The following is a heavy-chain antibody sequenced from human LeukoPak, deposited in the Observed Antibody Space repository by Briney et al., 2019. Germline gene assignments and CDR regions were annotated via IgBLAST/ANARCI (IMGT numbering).Heavy chain of an antibody. CDR2: MNPNSGNT. J-gene: IGHJ5*02. CDR3: ARHHESRYCSSTSCPTGWFDP. CDR1: GYTFTSYD. D-gene: IGHD2-2*01. Sequence: ASVTVSCKASGYTFTSYDINWVRQATGQGREWMGWMNPNSGNTGYAQKFQGRVTMTRNTSISTAYMELSSLRSEDTAVYYCARHHESRYCSSTSCPTGWFDPWGQGTLVTVSS. V-gene: IGHV1-8*01.